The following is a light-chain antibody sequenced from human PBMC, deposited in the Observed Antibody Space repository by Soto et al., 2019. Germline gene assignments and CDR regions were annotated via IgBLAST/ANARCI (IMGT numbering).Light chain of an antibody. J-gene: IGLJ1*01. Sequence: QSALTQPASVSGSPGQSITISCTGTSSDIGIYNYVSWYQQHPGKAPKLMIYEVSNRPSGVSNRFSGSKSGNTASLTISGLQAEDEADYYCSSYTSSITPYVFGTGTKVTVL. CDR2: EVS. V-gene: IGLV2-14*01. CDR1: SSDIGIYNY. CDR3: SSYTSSITPYV.